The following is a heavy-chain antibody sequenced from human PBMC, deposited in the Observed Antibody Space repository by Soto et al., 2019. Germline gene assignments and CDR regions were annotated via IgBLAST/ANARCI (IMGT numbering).Heavy chain of an antibody. CDR2: ISGSGGST. CDR3: AKFPWRPGDYGMYYYYYMDV. CDR1: GFTFSSYA. J-gene: IGHJ6*03. D-gene: IGHD4-17*01. V-gene: IGHV3-23*01. Sequence: GGALRLSCAASGFTFSSYAMSRVRQAPGKGLEWVSAISGSGGSTYYADSVKGRFTISRDNSKNTLYLQMNSLRAEDTAVYYCAKFPWRPGDYGMYYYYYMDVWGKGTTVPVSS.